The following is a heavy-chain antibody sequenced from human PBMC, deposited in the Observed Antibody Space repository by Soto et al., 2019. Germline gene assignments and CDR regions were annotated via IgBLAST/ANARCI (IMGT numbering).Heavy chain of an antibody. J-gene: IGHJ4*02. Sequence: EVQLLASGGCLVQPGGSLRLSCAASGFTFNNYAMTWVLQAPGKGLEWVSAISGGGDTTSYADSVKGRFTVSRDGSKNPLYLQMSSLRAEDTALYYCAKGRGGSGSLTPRVDFWGQGTLVTVSS. CDR2: ISGGGDTT. D-gene: IGHD3-10*01. CDR1: GFTFNNYA. CDR3: AKGRGGSGSLTPRVDF. V-gene: IGHV3-23*01.